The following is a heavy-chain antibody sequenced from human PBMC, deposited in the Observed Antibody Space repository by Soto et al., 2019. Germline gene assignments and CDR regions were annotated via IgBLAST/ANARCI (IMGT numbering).Heavy chain of an antibody. V-gene: IGHV3-23*01. CDR2: FSGSGGSP. CDR3: AKAPGAVSGYFQY. J-gene: IGHJ4*02. CDR1: GFTFSSYA. Sequence: GGSLRLSCAASGFTFSSYAMTWVRQTPGKGLEWVSSFSGSGGSPYYADSVKGRYTISRDNSKNTLHLQMNSLRAEDTAVYYCAKAPGAVSGYFQYWGQGTLVTVSS. D-gene: IGHD6-19*01.